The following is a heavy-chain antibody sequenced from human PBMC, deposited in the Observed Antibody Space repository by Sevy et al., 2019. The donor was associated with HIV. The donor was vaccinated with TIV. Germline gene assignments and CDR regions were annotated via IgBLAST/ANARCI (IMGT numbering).Heavy chain of an antibody. CDR2: INPNSGGT. J-gene: IGHJ5*02. D-gene: IGHD3-22*01. CDR3: ARGTHTYYYDSSGPAFS. V-gene: IGHV1-2*02. CDR1: GYTFTGYY. Sequence: ASVKVSCKASGYTFTGYYMHWVRQAPGQGLEWMGWINPNSGGTNYAQKFQDRVTMTRDTSISTAYMELSRLRSDDTAVYYCARGTHTYYYDSSGPAFSWGQGTLVTVSS.